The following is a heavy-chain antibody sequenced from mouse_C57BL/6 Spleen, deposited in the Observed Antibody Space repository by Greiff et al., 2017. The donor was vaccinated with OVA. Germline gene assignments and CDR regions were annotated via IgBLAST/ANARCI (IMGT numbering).Heavy chain of an antibody. Sequence: QVQLKQSGAELVRPGTSVKVSCKASGYAFTNYLIEWVKQRPGQGLEWIGVINPGSGGTNYNEKFKGKATLTADKSSSTAYMQLSSLTSEDSAVYFCARGHYGNGWRWYFDVWGTGTTVTVSS. J-gene: IGHJ1*03. V-gene: IGHV1-54*01. CDR2: INPGSGGT. CDR1: GYAFTNYL. CDR3: ARGHYGNGWRWYFDV. D-gene: IGHD2-1*01.